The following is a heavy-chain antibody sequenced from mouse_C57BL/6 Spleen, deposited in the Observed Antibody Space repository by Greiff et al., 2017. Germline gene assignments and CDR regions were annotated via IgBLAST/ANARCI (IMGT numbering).Heavy chain of an antibody. CDR3: ARGKYGKKDYFDY. D-gene: IGHD2-1*01. CDR2: ISDGGSYT. V-gene: IGHV5-4*03. Sequence: DVMLVESGGGLVKPGGSLKLSCAASGFTFSSYAMSWVRQTPEKRLEWVATISDGGSYTYYPDNVKGRFTISRDNAKNNLYLQMSHLKSEDTAMYYCARGKYGKKDYFDYWGQGTTLTVSS. CDR1: GFTFSSYA. J-gene: IGHJ2*01.